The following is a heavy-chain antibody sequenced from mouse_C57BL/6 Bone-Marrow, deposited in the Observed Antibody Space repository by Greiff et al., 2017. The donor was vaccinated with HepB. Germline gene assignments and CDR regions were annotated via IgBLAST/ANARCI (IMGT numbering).Heavy chain of an antibody. CDR2: IYPRSGNT. D-gene: IGHD1-1*01. J-gene: IGHJ2*01. V-gene: IGHV1-81*01. CDR1: GYTFTSYG. Sequence: QVQLQQSGAELARPGASVKLSCKASGYTFTSYGISWVKQRTGQGLEWIGEIYPRSGNTYYNEKFKGKATLTADKSSSTAYMELRSLTSEDSAVYFCARFITTVVAPYYFDYWGQVTTLTVSS. CDR3: ARFITTVVAPYYFDY.